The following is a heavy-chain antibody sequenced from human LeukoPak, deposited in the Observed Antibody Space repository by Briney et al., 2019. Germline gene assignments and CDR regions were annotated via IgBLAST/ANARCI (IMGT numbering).Heavy chain of an antibody. D-gene: IGHD3-22*01. Sequence: VASVKVSCKASGYTFTSYAIHWVRQAPGQRLEWMGWLNAGNGNTKYSQKFQGRVTITRDTSASTAYMDLSSLRSEDTAVYYCARGPYYYDSSPSDYWGQGTLVTVSS. CDR1: GYTFTSYA. CDR3: ARGPYYYDSSPSDY. CDR2: LNAGNGNT. V-gene: IGHV1-3*01. J-gene: IGHJ4*02.